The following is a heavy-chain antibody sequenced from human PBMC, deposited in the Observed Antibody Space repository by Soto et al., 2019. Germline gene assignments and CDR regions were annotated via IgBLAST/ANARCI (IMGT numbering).Heavy chain of an antibody. V-gene: IGHV3-30*03. CDR3: ARGTIVARQHLDY. Sequence: VQLVESGGGVVQPGKSLRLSCAASGFTFSSYAMHWARQAPGKGLEWVTVISIRGGDEYYAESVRGRFTISRDDSTNTLYLQMDSLRVEDTAVYYCARGTIVARQHLDYWGQGTLVTVSS. CDR2: ISIRGGDE. D-gene: IGHD6-6*01. CDR1: GFTFSSYA. J-gene: IGHJ4*02.